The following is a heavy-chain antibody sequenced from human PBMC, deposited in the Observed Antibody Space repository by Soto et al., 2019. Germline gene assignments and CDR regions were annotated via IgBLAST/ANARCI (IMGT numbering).Heavy chain of an antibody. CDR2: ISSAVNT. Sequence: VGSLRLSCAVSGFTFSNYAMSWVRQAPGKGLEWVSAISSAVNTYYADSVKGRFTISRDNSKNTLSLQMNSLRAEDTAVYYCAKQVRDGTSSPYYFDYWGQGTLVTVSS. J-gene: IGHJ4*02. CDR3: AKQVRDGTSSPYYFDY. D-gene: IGHD6-6*01. V-gene: IGHV3-23*01. CDR1: GFTFSNYA.